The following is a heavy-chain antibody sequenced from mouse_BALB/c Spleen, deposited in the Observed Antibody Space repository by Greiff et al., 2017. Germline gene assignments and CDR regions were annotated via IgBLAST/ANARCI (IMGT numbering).Heavy chain of an antibody. J-gene: IGHJ3*01. V-gene: IGHV2-6-7*01. CDR2: IWGDGST. Sequence: QVQLQQSGPGLVAPSQSLSITCTVSGFSLTGYGVNWVRQPPGKGLEWLGMIWGDGSTDYNSALKSRLSISKDNSKSQVFLKMNSLQTDDTARYYRASYYGSSAFAYWGQGTLVTVSA. D-gene: IGHD1-1*01. CDR3: ASYYGSSAFAY. CDR1: GFSLTGYG.